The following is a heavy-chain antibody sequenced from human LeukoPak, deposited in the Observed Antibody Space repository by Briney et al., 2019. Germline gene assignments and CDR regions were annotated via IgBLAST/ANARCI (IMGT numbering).Heavy chain of an antibody. J-gene: IGHJ4*02. Sequence: GGSLRLSCAASGFTFDDYGMNWVRQAPGKGLEWVSGINWNGGSTGYADSVKGRFTISRDNAKNSLYLQMNSLRAEDTALYYCARDGGGDHDGGTFDYWGQGTLVTVSS. CDR1: GFTFDDYG. CDR2: INWNGGST. CDR3: ARDGGGDHDGGTFDY. V-gene: IGHV3-20*04. D-gene: IGHD2-21*02.